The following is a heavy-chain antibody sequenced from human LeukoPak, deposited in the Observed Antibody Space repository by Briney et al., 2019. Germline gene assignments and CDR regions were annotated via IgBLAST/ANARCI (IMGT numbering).Heavy chain of an antibody. CDR3: ARGGDFWSGFQDY. Sequence: GASVKVSCKASGYTFGAYYINWVRQAPGQGLEWLGWINPNSGDTKSAQKFRGRVTMTGYTSIRTAYMELSSLTSDDTAFYYCARGGDFWSGFQDYWGQGTLVTVSS. V-gene: IGHV1-2*02. J-gene: IGHJ4*02. CDR2: INPNSGDT. D-gene: IGHD3-3*01. CDR1: GYTFGAYY.